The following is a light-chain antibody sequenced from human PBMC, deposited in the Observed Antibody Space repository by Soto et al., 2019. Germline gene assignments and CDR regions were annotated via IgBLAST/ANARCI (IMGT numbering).Light chain of an antibody. CDR3: QQYGSSPKT. Sequence: DIVLTQSPCTLSSSPGERATLSCRASQSVSSTYLAWYQQKPGQAPRLLISGASSRATGIPDRFSGSGSGTDFTLTIISPEHEDFAVYYCQQYGSSPKTFGQGTKVDI. CDR2: GAS. CDR1: QSVSSTY. V-gene: IGKV3-20*01. J-gene: IGKJ1*01.